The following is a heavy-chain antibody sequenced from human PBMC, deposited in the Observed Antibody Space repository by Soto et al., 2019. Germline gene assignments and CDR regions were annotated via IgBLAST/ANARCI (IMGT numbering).Heavy chain of an antibody. J-gene: IGHJ6*03. V-gene: IGHV3-48*02. CDR1: GFTFSSYS. D-gene: IGHD6-19*01. Sequence: PGGSLRLSCAASGFTFSSYSMNWVRQXPGKGLEWVSYISSSSSTIYYADSVKGRFTISRDNAKNSLYLQMNSLRDEDTAVYYCARESISSSGQYYMDVWGKGTTVTVSS. CDR2: ISSSSSTI. CDR3: ARESISSSGQYYMDV.